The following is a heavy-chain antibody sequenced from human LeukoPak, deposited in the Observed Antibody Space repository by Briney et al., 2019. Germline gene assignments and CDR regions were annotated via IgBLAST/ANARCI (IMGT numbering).Heavy chain of an antibody. CDR3: ARAGYFDSSGHYSSFDY. CDR1: GFTVSSNY. V-gene: IGHV3-53*04. J-gene: IGHJ4*02. CDR2: IYSGGST. Sequence: GGSLRLSCAASGFTVSSNYMSWVRQAPGKGLEWVSVIYSGGSTYYADSVKGRFTISRHKSKNTLYLQMNSLRAEDAAVYYCARAGYFDSSGHYSSFDYWGQGTLVTVSS. D-gene: IGHD3-22*01.